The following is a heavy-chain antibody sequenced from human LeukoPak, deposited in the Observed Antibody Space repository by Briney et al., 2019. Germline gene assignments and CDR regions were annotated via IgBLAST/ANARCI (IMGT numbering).Heavy chain of an antibody. D-gene: IGHD5-18*01. CDR3: ARDRAAPAMVRDYGMDV. Sequence: GGSLRLSCAASGFTFSSYEMNWVRQAPGKGLEWVSYISSSGSTIYYADSVKGRFTISSDNAKNSLYLQMNSLRAEDTAVYYCARDRAAPAMVRDYGMDVWGQGTTVTVSS. J-gene: IGHJ6*02. CDR1: GFTFSSYE. V-gene: IGHV3-48*03. CDR2: ISSSGSTI.